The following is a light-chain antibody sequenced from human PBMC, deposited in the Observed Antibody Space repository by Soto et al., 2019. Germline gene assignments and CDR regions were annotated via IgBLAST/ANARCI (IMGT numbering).Light chain of an antibody. CDR2: SHD. J-gene: IGLJ3*02. Sequence: QSVVTQPPSASQTPGQRVTISCSGSRSNVGRNSVSWYQHVPGTAPKLLIYSHDQRPSGVPDRISASRSGTAASLAISGLRSEDEAFYYCAAWDDSLNAWVSGGGTKLTVL. V-gene: IGLV1-44*01. CDR1: RSNVGRNS. CDR3: AAWDDSLNAWV.